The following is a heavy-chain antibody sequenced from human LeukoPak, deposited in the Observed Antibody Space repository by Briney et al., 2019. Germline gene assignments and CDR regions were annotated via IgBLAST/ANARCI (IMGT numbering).Heavy chain of an antibody. V-gene: IGHV3-30*01. CDR3: ARVRRAARQPPDV. D-gene: IGHD6-6*01. Sequence: PGGSLRLSCAASGFTFSSYAMHWVRQAPGKGLEWVAVISYDGSNKYYADSVKGRFTISRDNSKNTLYLQMNSLRAEDTAVYYCARVRRAARQPPDVWGKGTTVTVSS. CDR2: ISYDGSNK. J-gene: IGHJ6*04. CDR1: GFTFSSYA.